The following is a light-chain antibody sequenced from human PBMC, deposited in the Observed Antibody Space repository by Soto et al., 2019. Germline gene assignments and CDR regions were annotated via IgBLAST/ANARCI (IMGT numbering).Light chain of an antibody. Sequence: DIQMTQSPSTLSVSVGDRVTITCRASQSISSWLAWYQQKPGKAPKLLIHKASSLESGVPSRFSGSGAGTEFTLTITSLQPDDFATYYCQQYNSYGWTFGQGTKVEIK. CDR1: QSISSW. CDR3: QQYNSYGWT. J-gene: IGKJ1*01. V-gene: IGKV1-5*03. CDR2: KAS.